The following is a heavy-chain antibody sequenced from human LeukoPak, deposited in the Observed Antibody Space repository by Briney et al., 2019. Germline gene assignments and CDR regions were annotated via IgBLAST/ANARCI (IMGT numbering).Heavy chain of an antibody. CDR1: GDSIATGGYY. Sequence: SETLSLTCIVSGDSIATGGYYWGWIRQFPGKGLEWLGYIYHTGSTIYNPSLKSRLSMSVDSSKTQFSLHLNSVTAADTAVYFCARGGVVVTALRFDYWGQGALVTVSS. D-gene: IGHD2-21*02. CDR3: ARGGVVVTALRFDY. CDR2: IYHTGST. V-gene: IGHV4-31*02. J-gene: IGHJ4*02.